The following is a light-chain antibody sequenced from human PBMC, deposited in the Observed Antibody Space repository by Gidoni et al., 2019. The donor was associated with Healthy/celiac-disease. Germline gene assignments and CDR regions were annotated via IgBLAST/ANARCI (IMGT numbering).Light chain of an antibody. Sequence: LSLSPGERATLSCRASQSVSSYLAWYQQKPGQAPRLLIYDASNRATGIPARFSGSGSGTDFTLTISSLEPEDFAVYYCQQRSNWPPLTFGGGTKVEIK. J-gene: IGKJ4*01. CDR2: DAS. CDR1: QSVSSY. CDR3: QQRSNWPPLT. V-gene: IGKV3-11*01.